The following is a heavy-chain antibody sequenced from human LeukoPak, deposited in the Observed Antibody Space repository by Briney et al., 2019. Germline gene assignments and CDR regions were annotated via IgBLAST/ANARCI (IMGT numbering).Heavy chain of an antibody. CDR2: MNPNSGNT. CDR3: AREHGDYVPFYYYGMDV. D-gene: IGHD4-17*01. V-gene: IGHV1-8*01. J-gene: IGHJ6*02. Sequence: ASVKVSCKASGYTFTSYDINWVRQATGQGLEWMGWMNPNSGNTGYAQKFQGRVTMTRNTSISTAYMELSSLRSEDTAVYYCAREHGDYVPFYYYGMDVWGQGTTVTVSS. CDR1: GYTFTSYD.